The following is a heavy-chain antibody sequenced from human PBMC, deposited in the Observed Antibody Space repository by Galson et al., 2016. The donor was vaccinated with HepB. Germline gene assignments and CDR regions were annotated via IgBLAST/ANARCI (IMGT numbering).Heavy chain of an antibody. J-gene: IGHJ4*02. CDR2: IIPIFGTI. D-gene: IGHD1-20*01. CDR1: GGTFTSYA. V-gene: IGHV1-69*13. CDR3: ARVLGQYNWDQRGYYFDY. Sequence: SVKVSCKASGGTFTSYAINWVRQAPGQGLEWMGGIIPIFGTIKVAQKFQGRVTITADESTSTSYMELSSLRSEDTAVYFCARVLGQYNWDQRGYYFDYWGQGTLVTVSS.